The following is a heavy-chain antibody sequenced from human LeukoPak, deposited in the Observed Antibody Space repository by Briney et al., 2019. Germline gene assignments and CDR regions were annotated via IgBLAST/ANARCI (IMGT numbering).Heavy chain of an antibody. CDR3: AKGVSGHYDILTGNDY. V-gene: IGHV3-23*01. J-gene: IGHJ4*02. Sequence: PGGSLRLSCAASGFTFSSYAMNWVRQVPGKGLEWVSGVSGNGGRRDYADSVKGRFTISRDNSKNSLFLQMNSLRAEDPAIYYCAKGVSGHYDILTGNDYWGQGTLVTVSS. D-gene: IGHD3-9*01. CDR2: VSGNGGRR. CDR1: GFTFSSYA.